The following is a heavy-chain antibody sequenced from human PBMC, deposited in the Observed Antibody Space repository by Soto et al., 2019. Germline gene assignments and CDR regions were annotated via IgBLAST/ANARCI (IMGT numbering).Heavy chain of an antibody. J-gene: IGHJ6*02. CDR3: ARDDIAAAGLSYYYGMDV. Sequence: GGSLRLSCAASGFTFSDYYMSWIRQAPGKGLEWVSYISSSSSYTNYADSVKGRFTISRDNAKNSLYLQMNSLRAEDTAVYYCARDDIAAAGLSYYYGMDVWGQGTTVNVSS. CDR1: GFTFSDYY. V-gene: IGHV3-11*06. D-gene: IGHD6-13*01. CDR2: ISSSSSYT.